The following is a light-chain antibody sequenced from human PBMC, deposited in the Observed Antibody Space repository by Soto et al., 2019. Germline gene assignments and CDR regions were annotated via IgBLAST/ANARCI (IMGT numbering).Light chain of an antibody. Sequence: IQMTQSPSSLSASVGDRVTITCRASQAIRNDLAWYQQKPGKAPKLLIYDASSLESGVPSRFSGSGSGTEFTLIISNLQPDDFATYYCQQFKDYVWTFGQGTKVDIK. V-gene: IGKV1D-13*01. CDR2: DAS. CDR3: QQFKDYVWT. CDR1: QAIRND. J-gene: IGKJ1*01.